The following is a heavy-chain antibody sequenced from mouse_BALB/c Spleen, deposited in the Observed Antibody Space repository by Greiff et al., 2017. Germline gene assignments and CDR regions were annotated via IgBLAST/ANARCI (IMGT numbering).Heavy chain of an antibody. D-gene: IGHD2-1*01. CDR2: IRLKSNNYAT. CDR1: GFTFSNYW. CDR3: TYGNYEYFDV. V-gene: IGHV6-6*02. Sequence: EVKLMESGGGLVQPGGSMKLSCVASGFTFSNYWMNWVRQSPEKGLEWVAEIRLKSNNYATHYAESVKGRFTISRDDSKSSVYLQMNNLRAEDTGIYYCTYGNYEYFDVWGAGTTVTVSS. J-gene: IGHJ1*01.